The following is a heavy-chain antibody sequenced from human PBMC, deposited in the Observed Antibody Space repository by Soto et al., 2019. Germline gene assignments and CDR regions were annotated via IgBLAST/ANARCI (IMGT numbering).Heavy chain of an antibody. D-gene: IGHD6-19*01. Sequence: QVQLVQSGAEVKKPGSSVKVSCKASGGTFSSYAISWVRQAPGQGLAWMGGIIPIFGTANYAQKFQGRVTITADESTSTVYMDLSSLTSEDTAMYYCASSADSSGWYYFEYWGQGTLVTFSS. V-gene: IGHV1-69*12. CDR3: ASSADSSGWYYFEY. J-gene: IGHJ4*02. CDR2: IIPIFGTA. CDR1: GGTFSSYA.